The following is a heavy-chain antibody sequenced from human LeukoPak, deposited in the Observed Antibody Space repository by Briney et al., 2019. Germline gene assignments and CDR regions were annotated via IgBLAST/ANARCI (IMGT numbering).Heavy chain of an antibody. CDR2: IYYSGST. Sequence: SETLSLTCTVSGGSISRGDYYWSWIRQPPGKGLEWIGYIYYSGSTYYNPSLKSRVTISVDTSKNQFSLKLSSVTAADTAVYYCARSYDSSGYPDYWGQGTLVTVSS. D-gene: IGHD3-22*01. CDR3: ARSYDSSGYPDY. J-gene: IGHJ4*02. V-gene: IGHV4-30-4*01. CDR1: GGSISRGDYY.